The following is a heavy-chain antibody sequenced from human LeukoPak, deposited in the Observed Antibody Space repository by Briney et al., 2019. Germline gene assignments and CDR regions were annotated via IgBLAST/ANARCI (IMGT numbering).Heavy chain of an antibody. V-gene: IGHV3-23*01. J-gene: IGHJ1*01. Sequence: PGGSLRLSCAASGFTFSSYAMSWVRQAPGKGLEWVSAISGSGGSTYYADSVKGRFTISRDNSKNTLYLQMNSLRAEDTAVYYCAGSQHRTRDFQHWGQGTLVTVSS. CDR2: ISGSGGST. CDR1: GFTFSSYA. CDR3: AGSQHRTRDFQH. D-gene: IGHD2-2*01.